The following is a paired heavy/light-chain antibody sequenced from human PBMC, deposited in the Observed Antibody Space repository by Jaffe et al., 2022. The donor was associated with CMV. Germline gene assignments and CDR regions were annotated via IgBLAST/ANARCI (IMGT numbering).Light chain of an antibody. CDR3: GTWDNSLSAGV. Sequence: QSVLTQPPSVSAAPGQKVTISCSGSGSNIGNNYVSWYQQLPGTAPKLLIYENNKRPSGIPDRFSGSKSGTSATLGITGLQTGDEADYYCGTWDNSLSAGVFGGGTKLTVL. CDR1: GSNIGNNY. CDR2: ENN. J-gene: IGLJ2*01. V-gene: IGLV1-51*02.
Heavy chain of an antibody. D-gene: IGHD3-22*01. V-gene: IGHV2-5*02. CDR2: IYWDDDK. CDR1: GFSLTTSGVG. CDR3: AHTSGYYRWAFDI. Sequence: QIALKESGPTLVKPTQTLTLTCTFSGFSLTTSGVGVGWIRQPPGKALEWLALIYWDDDKRYSPSLKSRLTISKDTPKNQVVLKMTNMDPVDTATYWCAHTSGYYRWAFDIWGQGTMVIVSS. J-gene: IGHJ3*02.